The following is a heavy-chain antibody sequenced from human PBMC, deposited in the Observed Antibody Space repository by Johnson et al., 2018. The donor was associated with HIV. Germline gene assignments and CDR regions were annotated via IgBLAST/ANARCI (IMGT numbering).Heavy chain of an antibody. CDR3: ERDMFGRYYYESSGYSDEAFDI. J-gene: IGHJ3*02. CDR1: GFTFSDYY. V-gene: IGHV3-11*04. Sequence: QVQLVESGGGLVKPGGSLRLSCAASGFTFSDYYMSWIRQAPGKGLEWVSYISSSGSTIYYADSVKGRFTISRDNAKNSLYLQMNSLRAEDTAVYYCERDMFGRYYYESSGYSDEAFDIWGQGTMVTVAS. CDR2: ISSSGSTI. D-gene: IGHD3-22*01.